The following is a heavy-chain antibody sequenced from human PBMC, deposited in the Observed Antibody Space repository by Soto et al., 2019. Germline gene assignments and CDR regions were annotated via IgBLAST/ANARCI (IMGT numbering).Heavy chain of an antibody. V-gene: IGHV1-46*01. CDR2: INPSGGST. D-gene: IGHD6-13*01. CDR1: GYTFTSYY. J-gene: IGHJ4*02. Sequence: GASVKVSCKASGYTFTSYYMHWVRQAPGQGLEWMGIINPSGGSTSYAQKFQGRVTMTRDTSTSTVYMGLSSLRSEDTAVYYCARGLYSSSWYVLGLDYWGQGTLVTVSS. CDR3: ARGLYSSSWYVLGLDY.